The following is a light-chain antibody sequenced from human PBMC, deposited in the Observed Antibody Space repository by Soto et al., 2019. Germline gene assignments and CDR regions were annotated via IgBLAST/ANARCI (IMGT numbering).Light chain of an antibody. CDR1: QVISTS. CDR3: QQLNSYPLN. Sequence: DIQLTQSPSFLSPSIGESVTITCRASQVISTSLAWYQVKPGKAPKLLIYAASTLESGVPSRFSATVSGTEFSLTITSLQPEDFATYYCQQLNSYPLNFGGGTKVDIK. J-gene: IGKJ4*01. V-gene: IGKV1-9*01. CDR2: AAS.